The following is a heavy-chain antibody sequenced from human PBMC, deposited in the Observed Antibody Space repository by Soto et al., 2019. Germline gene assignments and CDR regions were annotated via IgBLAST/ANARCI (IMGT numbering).Heavy chain of an antibody. V-gene: IGHV1-3*01. CDR3: ARDXNDSSAYYHHYYYGMDV. Sequence: ASVQVSCKASGYTFTSYGIHWVRQAPGQRLEWTGWINAGNGNTKYSEKFQGRVTITRDTSASTAYLELSSLRSEDTAVYYCARDXNDSSAYYHHYYYGMDVWGQGTTVTVSS. CDR2: INAGNGNT. J-gene: IGHJ6*02. D-gene: IGHD3-22*01. CDR1: GYTFTSYG.